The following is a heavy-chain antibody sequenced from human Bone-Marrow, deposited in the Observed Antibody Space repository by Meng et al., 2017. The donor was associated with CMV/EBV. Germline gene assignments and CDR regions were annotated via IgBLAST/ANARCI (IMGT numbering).Heavy chain of an antibody. Sequence: SVKVSCKASGGTFSSYAISWVRQAPGQGLEWMGGIIPIFGTANYAQKFQGRVTITTDESTSTAYMELSSLRSEDTAVYYCARDGPFRDYYYGMDVWGQGTTVTVSS. V-gene: IGHV1-69*05. J-gene: IGHJ6*02. CDR1: GGTFSSYA. CDR2: IIPIFGTA. CDR3: ARDGPFRDYYYGMDV.